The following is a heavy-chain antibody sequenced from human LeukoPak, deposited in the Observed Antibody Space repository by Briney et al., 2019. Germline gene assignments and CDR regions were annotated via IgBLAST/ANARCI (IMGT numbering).Heavy chain of an antibody. V-gene: IGHV4-59*01. D-gene: IGHD4-23*01. Sequence: TSETLSLTCTVSGGSISSYYWSWIRQPPGKGLEWIGYIYYSGSTYYNPSLKSRVTISVDTSKNQFSLKLSSVTAADTAVYYCARVGYYGGNSGAFDIWGQGTMVTVSS. CDR3: ARVGYYGGNSGAFDI. CDR1: GGSISSYY. CDR2: IYYSGST. J-gene: IGHJ3*02.